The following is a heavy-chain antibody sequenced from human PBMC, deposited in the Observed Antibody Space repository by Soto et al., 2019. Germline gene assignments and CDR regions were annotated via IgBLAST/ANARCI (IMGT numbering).Heavy chain of an antibody. V-gene: IGHV3-30-3*01. J-gene: IGHJ6*02. CDR3: ARDRTVTLTPYGMDV. CDR1: GFTFSTYP. Sequence: QVQLVESGGGVVQPGRSLRLSCAASGFTFSTYPMHWVRQAPGKGLEWVAVISYDGSNKYYVDSVRGRFTISRDNSKNTLYLQMNSLRAEDTAVYYCARDRTVTLTPYGMDVWGQGTTVTVSS. D-gene: IGHD4-17*01. CDR2: ISYDGSNK.